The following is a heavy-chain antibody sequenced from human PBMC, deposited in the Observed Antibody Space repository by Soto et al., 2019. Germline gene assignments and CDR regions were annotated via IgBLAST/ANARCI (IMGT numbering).Heavy chain of an antibody. J-gene: IGHJ5*02. CDR3: ARDSRGDYYGSSGYSP. CDR1: GYTFTSYG. V-gene: IGHV1-18*01. CDR2: ISAYNGNT. D-gene: IGHD3-22*01. Sequence: ASVKVSCKASGYTFTSYGISWVRQAPGQGLEWMGWISAYNGNTNYAQKLQGRVTMTTDTSTSTAYMELRSLRSDDTAVYYCARDSRGDYYGSSGYSPWGQGTLVTVSS.